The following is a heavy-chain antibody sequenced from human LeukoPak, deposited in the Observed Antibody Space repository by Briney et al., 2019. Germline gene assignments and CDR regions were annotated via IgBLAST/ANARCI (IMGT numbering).Heavy chain of an antibody. Sequence: GGSLRLSCVASGFTFSNHAMSWVRQSPGKGLEWVSGLSGRGDSKYYSDAVNGRFSISRDNSRNTLFLQLNRLRPEDTAVYFCARDRGSTSYDYWGQGTLVTVSS. J-gene: IGHJ4*02. CDR1: GFTFSNHA. V-gene: IGHV3-23*01. CDR3: ARDRGSTSYDY. D-gene: IGHD2-2*01. CDR2: LSGRGDSK.